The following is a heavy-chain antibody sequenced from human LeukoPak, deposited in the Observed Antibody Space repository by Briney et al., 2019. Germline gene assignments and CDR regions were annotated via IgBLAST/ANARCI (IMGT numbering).Heavy chain of an antibody. V-gene: IGHV4-59*01. CDR1: GGSTSSYY. D-gene: IGHD3-22*01. Sequence: SETLSLTCTVSGGSTSSYYWNWIRQPPGKGLEWIGYIYYSGSTNYNPSLKSRVTISVDTSKNQFSLKLSSVTAADTAVYYCARGADSSGYYSIFYFDYWGQGTLVTVSS. CDR3: ARGADSSGYYSIFYFDY. CDR2: IYYSGST. J-gene: IGHJ4*02.